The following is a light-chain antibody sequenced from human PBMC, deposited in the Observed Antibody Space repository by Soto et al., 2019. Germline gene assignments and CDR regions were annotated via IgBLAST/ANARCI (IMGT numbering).Light chain of an antibody. J-gene: IGLJ1*01. CDR3: CSYAGSRTYV. Sequence: QSALTQPASVSGSPGQSITISCTGTSSDVGSYNLVSRYQHHPGKAPKLMIYEGSKRPSGVSDRFSGSKSGNTASLTISGLQAEDEADYYCCSYAGSRTYVFGTGTKLTVL. CDR2: EGS. V-gene: IGLV2-23*01. CDR1: SSDVGSYNL.